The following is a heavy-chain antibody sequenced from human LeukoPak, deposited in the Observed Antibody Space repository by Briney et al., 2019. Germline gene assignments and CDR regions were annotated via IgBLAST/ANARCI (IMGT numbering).Heavy chain of an antibody. Sequence: GASVKVSCKASGYTFTSYDINWVRQATGQGLERMGWMNPNSGNTGYAQKFQGRVTMTRNTSISTAYMELSSLRSEDTAVYYCARRTIAAAGSDFDYWGQGTLVTVSS. CDR1: GYTFTSYD. D-gene: IGHD6-13*01. J-gene: IGHJ4*02. CDR2: MNPNSGNT. CDR3: ARRTIAAAGSDFDY. V-gene: IGHV1-8*01.